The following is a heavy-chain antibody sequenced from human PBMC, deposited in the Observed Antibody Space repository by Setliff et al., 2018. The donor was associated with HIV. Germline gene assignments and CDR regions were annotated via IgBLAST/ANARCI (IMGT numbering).Heavy chain of an antibody. D-gene: IGHD6-25*01. J-gene: IGHJ4*02. CDR2: IHPSGNT. V-gene: IGHV4-34*01. CDR3: ARGLDSAKIHY. CDR1: GGSFSGYC. Sequence: SETLSLTCAVYGGSFSGYCWSWIRQPPGKGLDWIGEIHPSGNTYYNPSLQSRVTISVDTSKNQFSLNLSSVTAADTAVYYCARGLDSAKIHYWGQGTLVTVSS.